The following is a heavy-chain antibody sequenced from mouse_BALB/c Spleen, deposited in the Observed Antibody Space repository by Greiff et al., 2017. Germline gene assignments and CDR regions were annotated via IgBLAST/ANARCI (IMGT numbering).Heavy chain of an antibody. Sequence: VQLKESGAELVRSGASVKLSCTASGFNIKDHYMHWVKQRPEQGLEWIGWIDPENGDTEYAPKFQGKATMTADTSSNTAYLQLSSLTSEDTAVYYCNAWGAMDYWGQGTSVTVAS. CDR1: GFNIKDHY. CDR3: NAWGAMDY. V-gene: IGHV14-4*02. J-gene: IGHJ4*01. CDR2: IDPENGDT.